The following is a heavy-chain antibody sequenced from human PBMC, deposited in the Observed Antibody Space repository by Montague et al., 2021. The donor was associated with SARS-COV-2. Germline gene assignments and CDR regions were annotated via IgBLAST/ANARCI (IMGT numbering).Heavy chain of an antibody. Sequence: SETLSLTCTVSGGSISNYYWSWIRQSPGKGLEWIAYMYYSGSTKYNPSLQSRATMSVDTSKNQFSLTLSSMTAADTAVYYCARARVGTCCGAIGTYYGMDVWGQGTTVTVSS. D-gene: IGHD2-21*01. V-gene: IGHV4-59*01. CDR2: MYYSGST. CDR3: ARARVGTCCGAIGTYYGMDV. J-gene: IGHJ6*02. CDR1: GGSISNYY.